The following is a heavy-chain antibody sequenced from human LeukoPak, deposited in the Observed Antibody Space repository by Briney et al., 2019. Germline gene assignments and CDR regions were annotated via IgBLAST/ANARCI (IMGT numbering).Heavy chain of an antibody. CDR1: GFTFSSYA. J-gene: IGHJ4*02. CDR2: TSGSGGST. CDR3: AKGAKLGITGTTAYFDY. D-gene: IGHD1-7*01. V-gene: IGHV3-23*01. Sequence: GGSLRLSCAASGFTFSSYAMSWVRQAPGKGLEWVSATSGSGGSTYYADSVKGRFTISRDNSKNTLYLQMNSLRAEDTAVYYCAKGAKLGITGTTAYFDYWGQGTLVTVSS.